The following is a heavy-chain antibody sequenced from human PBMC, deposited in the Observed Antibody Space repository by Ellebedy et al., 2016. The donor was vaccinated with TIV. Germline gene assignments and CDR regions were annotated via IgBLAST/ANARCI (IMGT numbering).Heavy chain of an antibody. V-gene: IGHV3-23*01. CDR3: ARHYGDYGKDH. J-gene: IGHJ4*02. CDR2: ISGSGGST. Sequence: GGSLRLSXAASGFTFSSYAMSWVRLAPGKGLEWVSAISGSGGSTYYADSVKGRFTISRDNSKNTLYLQMNSLRAEDTAVYYCARHYGDYGKDHWGQGTLVTVSS. CDR1: GFTFSSYA. D-gene: IGHD4-17*01.